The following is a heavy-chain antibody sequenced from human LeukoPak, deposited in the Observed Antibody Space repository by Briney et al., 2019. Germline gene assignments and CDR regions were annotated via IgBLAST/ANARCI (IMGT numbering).Heavy chain of an antibody. J-gene: IGHJ4*02. CDR1: RYTFTSYA. Sequence: ASVKVSCKASRYTFTSYAMHWVRQAPGQRLEWMGWINAGNGNTKYSQKFQGRVTITRDTSASTAYMELSSLRSEDTAVYYCARDPLRIAAAGTFDYWGQGTLVTVSS. CDR2: INAGNGNT. V-gene: IGHV1-3*01. CDR3: ARDPLRIAAAGTFDY. D-gene: IGHD6-13*01.